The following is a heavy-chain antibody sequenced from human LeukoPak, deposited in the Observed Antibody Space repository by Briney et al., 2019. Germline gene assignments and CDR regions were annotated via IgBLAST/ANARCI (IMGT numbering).Heavy chain of an antibody. Sequence: SETLSLTCTVSGVSISNGDYYWSWIRQHPGKGLEWIGYIYYSGSAYYNPSLKSRVTISVDTSKNQFSLKLSSVTAADTAVYYCAREGDGDNWNDQYYYYGMDVWGQGTTVTVSS. CDR1: GVSISNGDYY. D-gene: IGHD1-20*01. V-gene: IGHV4-31*03. CDR2: IYYSGSA. J-gene: IGHJ6*02. CDR3: AREGDGDNWNDQYYYYGMDV.